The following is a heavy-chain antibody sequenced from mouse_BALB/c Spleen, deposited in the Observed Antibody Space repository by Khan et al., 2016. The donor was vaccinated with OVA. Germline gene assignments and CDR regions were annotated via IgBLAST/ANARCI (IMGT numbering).Heavy chain of an antibody. V-gene: IGHV3-2*02. CDR1: GYSITTNYA. D-gene: IGHD2-4*01. CDR3: ARKNYDGYAVDY. Sequence: EVELVESGPGLVKPSQSLSLTCTVTGYSITTNYAWDWIRQFPGNKLEWMGYISSSGSTSYNPSFKSRISITRDTSKNQFFRQLNAVTTEDTATYYGARKNYDGYAVDYWGQGTSVTVSS. CDR2: ISSSGST. J-gene: IGHJ4*01.